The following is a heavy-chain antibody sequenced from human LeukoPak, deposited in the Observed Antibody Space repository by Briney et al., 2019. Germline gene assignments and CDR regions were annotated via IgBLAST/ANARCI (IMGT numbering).Heavy chain of an antibody. J-gene: IGHJ5*02. V-gene: IGHV1-18*01. Sequence: ASVKVSCKASGYTFTSYGISWVRQAPGQRLEWMGWISAYNGYRNYAQKLQGRVTMNTDTTTSTAYMELRSLRSDDTAVYYCERDDVEGIAAAWGQGTLVTVSS. CDR3: ERDDVEGIAAA. D-gene: IGHD6-13*01. CDR1: GYTFTSYG. CDR2: ISAYNGYR.